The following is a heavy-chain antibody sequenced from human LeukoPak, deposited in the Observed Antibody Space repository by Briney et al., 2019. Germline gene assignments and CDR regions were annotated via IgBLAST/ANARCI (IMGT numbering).Heavy chain of an antibody. J-gene: IGHJ6*03. V-gene: IGHV4-59*08. CDR3: ARSPANYDILTGYRLYYYMDV. Sequence: SETLSLTCRVSGDSISSYSWSWIRQPPGKALEWIGYIHYSGSADYNPSLLSRVTISVDTSKNQFSQKLTSVTAADTAVYYCARSPANYDILTGYRLYYYMDVWGKGTTVTVSS. CDR2: IHYSGSA. D-gene: IGHD3-9*01. CDR1: GDSISSYS.